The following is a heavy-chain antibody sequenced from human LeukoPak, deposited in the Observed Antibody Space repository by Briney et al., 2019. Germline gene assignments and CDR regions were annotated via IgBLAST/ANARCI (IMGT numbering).Heavy chain of an antibody. CDR3: ASEGAGTFDY. V-gene: IGHV4-61*01. J-gene: IGHJ4*02. CDR1: GFSVSSGSYD. Sequence: SETLSLTCTVSGFSVSSGSYDWRWLRQPPGKGLEWIGYIYYSGSTNYNPSLKSRVTISVDTSKNQFSLKLSSVTAADTAVYYCASEGAGTFDYWGQGTLVTVSS. CDR2: IYYSGST. D-gene: IGHD6-13*01.